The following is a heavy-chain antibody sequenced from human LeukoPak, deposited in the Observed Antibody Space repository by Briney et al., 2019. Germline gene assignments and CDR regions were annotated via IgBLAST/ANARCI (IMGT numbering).Heavy chain of an antibody. CDR3: ARAAYYYGPGYYFDY. CDR1: GFTVSSNY. V-gene: IGHV3-53*01. Sequence: GGSLRLSCAASGFTVSSNYMSWVRQAPGKGLEWVSVIYSGGSTYYADSVKGRFTISRDNSKNTLYLQMNSLRAEDTAVYYCARAAYYYGPGYYFDYWGQGTLVTVSS. CDR2: IYSGGST. J-gene: IGHJ4*02. D-gene: IGHD3-10*01.